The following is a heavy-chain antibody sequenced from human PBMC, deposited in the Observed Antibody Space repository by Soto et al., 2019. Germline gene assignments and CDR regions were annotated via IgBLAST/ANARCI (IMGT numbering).Heavy chain of an antibody. CDR3: AREGVWSGETFFDH. CDR2: VYFSGST. V-gene: IGHV4-59*01. J-gene: IGHJ5*02. D-gene: IGHD2-21*01. CDR1: GDSISSYH. Sequence: SETLSLTCTVSGDSISSYHWSWIRQPPGKGLEWIGYVYFSGSTHYNPSLKSRVTISLDTSKSQFSLRLNSVTAADTAVYYCAREGVWSGETFFDHWGQGILVTVSS.